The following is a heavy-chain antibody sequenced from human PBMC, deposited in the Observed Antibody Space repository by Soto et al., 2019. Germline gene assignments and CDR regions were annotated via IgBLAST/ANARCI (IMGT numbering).Heavy chain of an antibody. V-gene: IGHV4-59*01. J-gene: IGHJ4*01. CDR1: GCSMISYY. Sequence: SETLSLTCTVSGCSMISYYWSWIRQPPGRGLEWIGYIYYSGRTEYNPSLKSRVTISVDTSKNQFSLRLSSVTAADTAVYYCARGRGYSYGVDYWGNGTLVT. CDR3: ARGRGYSYGVDY. CDR2: IYYSGRT. D-gene: IGHD5-18*01.